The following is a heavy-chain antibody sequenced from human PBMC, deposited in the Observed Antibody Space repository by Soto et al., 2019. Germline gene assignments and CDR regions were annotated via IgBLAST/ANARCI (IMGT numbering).Heavy chain of an antibody. V-gene: IGHV1-18*01. J-gene: IGHJ4*02. Sequence: GASVKVSCKASGYTFTSYGISWVRQAPGQGLEWMGWISAYNGNTNYAQKLQGRVTMTTDTSTSTAYMELRSLRSDDTAVYYCARGGYYDFWSGYLGSDYWGQGTLVTVPS. CDR3: ARGGYYDFWSGYLGSDY. D-gene: IGHD3-3*01. CDR1: GYTFTSYG. CDR2: ISAYNGNT.